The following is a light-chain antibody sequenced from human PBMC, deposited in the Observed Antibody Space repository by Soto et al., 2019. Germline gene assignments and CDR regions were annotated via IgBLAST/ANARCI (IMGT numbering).Light chain of an antibody. CDR1: QGISSY. Sequence: DIQLTQSPSFLSASVGDRVTITCRASQGISSYLAWYQKKPGKVPKFLIYEASTLQSGVPSRFSGSGSGTDFTLTISSLQPEDFATYYCQQSYSTPYTFGQGTKVDIK. CDR2: EAS. J-gene: IGKJ2*01. V-gene: IGKV1-27*01. CDR3: QQSYSTPYT.